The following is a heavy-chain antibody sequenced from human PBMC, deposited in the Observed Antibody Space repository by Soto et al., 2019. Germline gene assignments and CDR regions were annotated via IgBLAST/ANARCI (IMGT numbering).Heavy chain of an antibody. CDR1: GYTFTSYG. CDR3: ARVRQLVRYYYGMDV. D-gene: IGHD6-6*01. Sequence: ASVKVSCKASGYTFTSYGISWVRQAPGQGLEWMGWISVYNGNTNYAQKLQGRVTMTTDTSTSTAYMELRSLRSDDTAVYYCARVRQLVRYYYGMDVWGQGTTVTVSS. V-gene: IGHV1-18*01. J-gene: IGHJ6*02. CDR2: ISVYNGNT.